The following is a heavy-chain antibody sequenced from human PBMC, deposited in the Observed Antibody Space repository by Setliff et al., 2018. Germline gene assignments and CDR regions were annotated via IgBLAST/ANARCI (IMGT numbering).Heavy chain of an antibody. CDR1: GGSISDYY. CDR3: ATCCKTLWFGELLIRNEEYYFDY. J-gene: IGHJ4*02. CDR2: IHHRGST. V-gene: IGHV4-34*01. D-gene: IGHD3-10*01. Sequence: SETLSLTCGGYGGSISDYYWSWIRQPPGKGLEWIGSIHHRGSTYYNPSLKSRVTTLVDTSKNHFSLKLSSVTAADTAVYYCATCCKTLWFGELLIRNEEYYFDYWGQGTLVTVSS.